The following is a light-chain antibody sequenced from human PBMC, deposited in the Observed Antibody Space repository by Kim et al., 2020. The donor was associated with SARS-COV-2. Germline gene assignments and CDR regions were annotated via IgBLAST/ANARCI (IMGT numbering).Light chain of an antibody. CDR3: LVWDGTSDHYV. CDR1: NMGSKS. Sequence: APGKTARITCGGNNMGSKSVHWYQQKPGQAPVLVIYYDSDRPSGIPERFSGSNSGNTATLTISRVEAGDEADYYCLVWDGTSDHYVFGTGTKVTV. CDR2: YDS. V-gene: IGLV3-21*04. J-gene: IGLJ1*01.